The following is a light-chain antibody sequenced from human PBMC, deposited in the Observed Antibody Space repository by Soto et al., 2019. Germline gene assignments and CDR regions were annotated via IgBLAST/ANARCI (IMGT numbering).Light chain of an antibody. J-gene: IGKJ2*01. CDR2: AAS. V-gene: IGKV3-20*01. Sequence: EIVLTQSPGTLSLSPGERATLSCRASQSISSSYLAWYQQKPGQAPRLLIYAASSRATGIPDRFSGSGSGTDFTLTISRLEPEDFAVYYCQQYGSSSYTFGKGNPLEIK. CDR1: QSISSSY. CDR3: QQYGSSSYT.